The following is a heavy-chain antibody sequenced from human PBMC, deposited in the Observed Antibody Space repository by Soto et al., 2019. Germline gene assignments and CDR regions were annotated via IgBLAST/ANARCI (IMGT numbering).Heavy chain of an antibody. J-gene: IGHJ5*02. D-gene: IGHD3-10*01. V-gene: IGHV3-7*03. CDR3: AREEESVGSPPSGFHP. CDR2: IKQDGSEK. CDR1: GFTFGKYW. Sequence: PGGSLRLSCVGSGFTFGKYWMDWPRQTPGKGLEWVANIKQDGSEKFYVDSVRGRFTISRDNAKNSVYLEMNRLRDEDTGVYYCAREEESVGSPPSGFHPWGQGVQVTVSS.